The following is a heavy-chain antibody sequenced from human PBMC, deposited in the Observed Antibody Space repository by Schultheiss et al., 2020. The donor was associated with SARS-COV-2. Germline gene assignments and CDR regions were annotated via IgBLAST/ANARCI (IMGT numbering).Heavy chain of an antibody. V-gene: IGHV1-2*02. CDR3: ARGRAGVVAFDY. CDR1: GGTFSSYA. CDR2: INPNSGGT. D-gene: IGHD3-22*01. Sequence: ASVKVSCKASGGTFSSYAISWVRQAPGQGLEWMGWINPNSGGTNYAQKFQGRVTMTRDTSISTAYLQWSSLKASDTAMYYCARGRAGVVAFDYWGQGTLVTVSS. J-gene: IGHJ4*02.